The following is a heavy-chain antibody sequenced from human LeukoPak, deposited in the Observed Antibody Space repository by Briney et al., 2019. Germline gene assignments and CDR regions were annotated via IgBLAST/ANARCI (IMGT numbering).Heavy chain of an antibody. V-gene: IGHV4-39*07. CDR3: ARHRKYYYMEV. CDR1: GGSISSSSYY. CDR2: FSYSGSP. J-gene: IGHJ6*03. Sequence: PSETLSLTCSVSGGSISSSSYYWGWIRQPPGKGLEWIGSFSYSGSPYYSPTLKSRVTISLDTSTNQFSLNLRSVTAADTAVYYCARHRKYYYMEVWGKGTTVTVSS.